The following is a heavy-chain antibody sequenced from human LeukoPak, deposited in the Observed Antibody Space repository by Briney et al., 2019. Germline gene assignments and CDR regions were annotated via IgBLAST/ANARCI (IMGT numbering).Heavy chain of an antibody. CDR1: GGSINNYY. CDR3: ARGPWFGEIAQFDP. D-gene: IGHD3-10*01. CDR2: LSYSGRT. Sequence: SETLSLTCTVSGGSINNYYWSWIRQPPGKGLECIGYLSYSGRTNYSPSLKSRVTISVHTSKNQFSLKLSSVTAADTAVYYCARGPWFGEIAQFDPWGQGTLVTVSS. J-gene: IGHJ5*02. V-gene: IGHV4-59*01.